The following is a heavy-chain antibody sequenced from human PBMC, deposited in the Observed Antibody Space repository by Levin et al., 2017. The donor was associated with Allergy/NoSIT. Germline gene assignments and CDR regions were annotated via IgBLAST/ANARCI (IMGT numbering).Heavy chain of an antibody. J-gene: IGHJ5*02. V-gene: IGHV3-30*18. CDR1: GFPFSSYG. D-gene: IGHD4-17*01. CDR3: AKDSGDGDTEARWFDP. CDR2: ISYDGSNK. Sequence: LSLTCAASGFPFSSYGMHWVRQAPGKGLEWVAVISYDGSNKYYADSVKGRFTISRDNSKNTLYLQMNSLRAEDTAVYYCAKDSGDGDTEARWFDPWGQGTLVTVSS.